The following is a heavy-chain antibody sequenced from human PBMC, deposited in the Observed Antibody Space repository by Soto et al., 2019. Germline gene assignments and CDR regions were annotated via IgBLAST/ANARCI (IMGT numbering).Heavy chain of an antibody. V-gene: IGHV4-59*01. J-gene: IGHJ3*02. Sequence: PSETLSLTCTVAGGSISSYYWSWIRQPPGKGLEWIGCIYYSGSTNYNPSLKSRVTISVDTSKNQFSLKLSSVTAADTAVYYCPRADCLGSCSGDGAFDIWGQGTMVTVSS. CDR1: GGSISSYY. CDR2: IYYSGST. D-gene: IGHD2-15*01. CDR3: PRADCLGSCSGDGAFDI.